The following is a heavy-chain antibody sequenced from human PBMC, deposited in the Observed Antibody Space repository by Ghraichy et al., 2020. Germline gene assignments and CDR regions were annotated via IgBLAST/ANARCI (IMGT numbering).Heavy chain of an antibody. V-gene: IGHV3-23*01. Sequence: GESLNISCAASGLTFNNYIMSWVRQPPGKGLQWVSAISRSGSDAYYAESVSGRFTISRDNSKNTVSLQMNGLRADDTAVYYCATLPSGRRWDSGGQGTLVTVAP. D-gene: IGHD6-25*01. CDR3: ATLPSGRRWDS. CDR1: GLTFNNYI. CDR2: ISRSGSDA. J-gene: IGHJ4*02.